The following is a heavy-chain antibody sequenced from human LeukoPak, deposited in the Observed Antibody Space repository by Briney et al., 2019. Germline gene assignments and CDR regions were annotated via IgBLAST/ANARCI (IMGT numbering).Heavy chain of an antibody. CDR3: VRLGSTSPGDWYKLFDQ. Sequence: PSETLSLTCTVSGGSIIGYYWSWIRQPPGKGLEWIGYISYSGSTNSNPSLKSRVTISVDTSKNQFSLKLSSVTAADTAVYYCVRLGSTSPGDWYKLFDQWGQGTLVTVSS. D-gene: IGHD2-2*01. J-gene: IGHJ4*02. CDR1: GGSIIGYY. CDR2: ISYSGST. V-gene: IGHV4-59*01.